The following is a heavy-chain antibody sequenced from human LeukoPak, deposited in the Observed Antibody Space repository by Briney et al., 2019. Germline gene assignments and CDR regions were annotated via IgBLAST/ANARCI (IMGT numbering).Heavy chain of an antibody. D-gene: IGHD3-22*01. CDR2: ISGSGPST. V-gene: IGHV3-23*01. CDR1: GCIFQNYA. J-gene: IGHJ4*02. CDR3: ARLPTFYFDSSHYHYDF. Sequence: PGGSLRLSCAASGCIFQNYAMSWVRQAPGKGLEWTSSISGSGPSTEYADSVKGRFTISRDRAKNTLYLQMSNLRVKDTAVYYCARLPTFYFDSSHYHYDFWGQGTLVTVSS.